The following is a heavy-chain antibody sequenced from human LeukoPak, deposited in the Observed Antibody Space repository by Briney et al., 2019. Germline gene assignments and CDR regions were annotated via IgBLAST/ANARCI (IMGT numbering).Heavy chain of an antibody. Sequence: PGGSLRLSCAASGFAFNKYWMHWVRQGPGKGLVWVARMNADGRTINYADSVKGRFTISRDNAKNTLYLQMNSLRTEDAAVYYCARAGNYYFDLWGRGTQVTVSS. D-gene: IGHD1-7*01. J-gene: IGHJ2*01. CDR2: MNADGRTI. V-gene: IGHV3-74*01. CDR3: ARAGNYYFDL. CDR1: GFAFNKYW.